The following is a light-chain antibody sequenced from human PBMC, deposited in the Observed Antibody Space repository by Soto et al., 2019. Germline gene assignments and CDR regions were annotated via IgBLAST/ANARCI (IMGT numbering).Light chain of an antibody. J-gene: IGKJ1*01. CDR2: HAS. CDR3: QHYNSYPWT. Sequence: DIQMTQSPSTLSASIGDRVTITCRASQTINNWLAWYQQKPGKAPNLLIYHASNLETGVPSRFSGSAFGTEFTLTISSLHPDDFANYYCQHYNSYPWTFGQGTKVEIK. CDR1: QTINNW. V-gene: IGKV1-5*01.